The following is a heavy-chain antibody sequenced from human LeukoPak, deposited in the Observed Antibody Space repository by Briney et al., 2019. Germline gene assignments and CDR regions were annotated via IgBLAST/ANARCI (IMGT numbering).Heavy chain of an antibody. V-gene: IGHV1-69*13. CDR2: IIPIFGTA. Sequence: ASVKVSCKASGGTFSSYAISWVRQAPGQGLEWMGGIIPIFGTANYAQKFQGRVTINADESTSTAYMELSSLRSEDTAVYCARGPEGYYYYYYMDIWGKGTTVTVSS. CDR3: ARGPEGYYYYYYMDI. CDR1: GGTFSSYA. J-gene: IGHJ6*03.